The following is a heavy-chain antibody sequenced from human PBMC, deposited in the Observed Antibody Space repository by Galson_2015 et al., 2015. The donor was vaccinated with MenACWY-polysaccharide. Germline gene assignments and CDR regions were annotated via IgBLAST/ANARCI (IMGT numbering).Heavy chain of an antibody. Sequence: SLRLSCAASGFTFSSYDMHWVRQAPGKGLEWVSDITYNATNKYYAESVKGRFSISRDNSKNTMYVQMNDLRAEDTASYYCARDDCSRPCCRSLDVWGQGTTVSDSS. D-gene: IGHD2-15*01. V-gene: IGHV3-30-3*01. CDR2: ITYNATNK. CDR3: ARDDCSRPCCRSLDV. CDR1: GFTFSSYD. J-gene: IGHJ6*02.